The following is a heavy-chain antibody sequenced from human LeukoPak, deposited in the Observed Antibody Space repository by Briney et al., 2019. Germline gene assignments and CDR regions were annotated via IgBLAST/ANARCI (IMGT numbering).Heavy chain of an antibody. CDR3: AREGPYNLGEGTYYYYMDV. CDR1: GGSISTSNYY. V-gene: IGHV4-39*07. CDR2: IFYSGST. J-gene: IGHJ6*03. Sequence: SETLSLTCTVSGGSISTSNYYWGWIRQPPGKGLEWIGNIFYSGSTYYSPSLKSRVTISLDTSKNQFSLKLSSVTAADTAAYYCAREGPYNLGEGTYYYYMDVWGKGTTVTVSS. D-gene: IGHD5-24*01.